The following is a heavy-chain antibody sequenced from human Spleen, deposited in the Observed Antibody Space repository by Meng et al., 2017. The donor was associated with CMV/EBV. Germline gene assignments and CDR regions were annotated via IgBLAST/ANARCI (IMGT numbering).Heavy chain of an antibody. V-gene: IGHV1-2*02. CDR1: YTFSGYY. Sequence: YTFSGYYIHWVRQAPGQGLEWMGWINANSGGTNYAQKFQGRVTVTRDTSISTAYMELSRLRSDDTAVYYCARAGDCSGGRCSGWFDPWGQGTLVTVSS. CDR2: INANSGGT. CDR3: ARAGDCSGGRCSGWFDP. D-gene: IGHD2-15*01. J-gene: IGHJ5*02.